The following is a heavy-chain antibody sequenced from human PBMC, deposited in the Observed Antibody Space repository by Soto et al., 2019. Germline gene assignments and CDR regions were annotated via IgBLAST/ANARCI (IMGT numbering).Heavy chain of an antibody. D-gene: IGHD6-19*01. CDR1: GGSISSSSYY. V-gene: IGHV4-39*01. CDR2: IYYSGST. J-gene: IGHJ1*01. Sequence: SETLSLTCTVSGGSISSSSYYWGWIRQPPGKGLEWIGGIYYSGSTYYNPSLKSRVTISVDKSKNQFSLKLSSVTAADTAVYYCARTITQGIAVAGSEYFQHWGQGTLVTVSS. CDR3: ARTITQGIAVAGSEYFQH.